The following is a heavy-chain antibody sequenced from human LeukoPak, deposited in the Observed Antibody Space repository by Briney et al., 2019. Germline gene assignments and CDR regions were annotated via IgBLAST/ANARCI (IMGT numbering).Heavy chain of an antibody. CDR1: GGSTSSYY. J-gene: IGHJ5*02. V-gene: IGHV4-59*01. CDR3: ARDQKVYGRLWWFDP. Sequence: SETLSLTCTVSGGSTSSYYWSWIRQPPGKGLEWIGYIYYSGSTNYNPSLKSRVTISVDTSKNQFSLKLSSVTAADTAVYYCARDQKVYGRLWWFDPWGQGTLVTVSS. D-gene: IGHD4-17*01. CDR2: IYYSGST.